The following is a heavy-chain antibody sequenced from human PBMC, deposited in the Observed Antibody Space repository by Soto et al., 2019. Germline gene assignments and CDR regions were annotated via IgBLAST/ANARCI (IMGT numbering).Heavy chain of an antibody. D-gene: IGHD2-21*01. J-gene: IGHJ4*02. CDR3: ARGLHSLFDY. CDR1: GFTFSNYG. CDR2: IWYDGNNK. V-gene: IGHV3-33*01. Sequence: PXASLLLSCAASGFTFSNYGMHGVRQAPGKGLEWVAVIWYDGNNKYYADSVKGRFTISRDNSNNTLYVQMTSLRAEDTAVYYCARGLHSLFDYWGQGTLVTVSS.